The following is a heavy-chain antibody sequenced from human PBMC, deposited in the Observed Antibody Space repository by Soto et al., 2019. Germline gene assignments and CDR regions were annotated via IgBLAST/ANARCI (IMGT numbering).Heavy chain of an antibody. CDR2: ISGSGGTT. J-gene: IGHJ4*02. CDR1: GFSFNNFA. Sequence: EVRLLQSRGGLEQPGGPLRLSCAASGFSFNNFAMSWVRLAPGRGLEWVSGISGSGGTTYYADSVKGRITISRDNSNNTLYLQINSLRAEDTALYYCAKHDSSVTSWFDFWGQGTLVTVSS. D-gene: IGHD3-22*01. CDR3: AKHDSSVTSWFDF. V-gene: IGHV3-23*01.